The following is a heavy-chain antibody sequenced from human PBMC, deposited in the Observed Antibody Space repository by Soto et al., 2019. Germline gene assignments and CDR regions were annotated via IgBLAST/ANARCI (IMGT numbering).Heavy chain of an antibody. V-gene: IGHV1-69*02. CDR2: IIPILGIA. D-gene: IGHD6-13*01. CDR3: ATMGYSSSWYVDY. Sequence: QVQLVQSGAEVKKPGSSVKVSCKASGGTFCSYTISWVRQAPGQGLEWMGRIIPILGIANYAQKFQGRVTITADKSTSTAYMELSSLRSEDTAVYYCATMGYSSSWYVDYWGQGTLVTVSS. J-gene: IGHJ4*02. CDR1: GGTFCSYT.